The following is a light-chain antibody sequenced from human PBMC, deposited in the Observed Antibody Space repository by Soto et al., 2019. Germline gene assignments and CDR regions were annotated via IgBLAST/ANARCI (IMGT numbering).Light chain of an antibody. Sequence: DIQMTQSPSSLSASVGDRVTITCQASQHISTYLNWFQQKPGKAPELLVYDASNLVPRVPSRFSRSRSETYFTFTISSLQPEDLETYYFPHYDDLPPTVSPGIKVVIK. J-gene: IGKJ3*01. CDR3: PHYDDLPPT. CDR2: DAS. V-gene: IGKV1-33*01. CDR1: QHISTY.